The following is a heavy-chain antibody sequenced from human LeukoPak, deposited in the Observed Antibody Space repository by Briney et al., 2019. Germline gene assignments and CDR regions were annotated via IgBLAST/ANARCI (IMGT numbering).Heavy chain of an antibody. CDR1: GYSFTSYW. V-gene: IGHV5-10-1*01. J-gene: IGHJ5*02. CDR2: IDPSDSYT. D-gene: IGHD4-23*01. CDR3: ARHGGRYYGGSSAWFDP. Sequence: GESLKISCKGSGYSFTSYWISWVRQMPGKGLEWMGRIDPSDSYTNYSPSFQGHVTISADKSISTAYLQWSSLKASDTAMYYCARHGGRYYGGSSAWFDPWGQGTLVTVSS.